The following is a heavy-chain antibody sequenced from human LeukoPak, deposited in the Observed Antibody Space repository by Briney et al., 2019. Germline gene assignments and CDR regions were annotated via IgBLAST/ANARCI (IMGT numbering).Heavy chain of an antibody. D-gene: IGHD6-6*01. J-gene: IGHJ4*02. CDR2: ISSSGSTI. CDR1: GFIFSDYY. V-gene: IGHV3-11*04. CDR3: ARGPNSNWSGLDF. Sequence: PGGSLRLSCEASGFIFSDYYMNWIRQAPGKGLEWVSYISSSGSTIYYADSVKGRFTISRDNAKNSLSLQMNSLRAEDTAVYYCARGPNSNWSGLDFWGQGTLLTVSS.